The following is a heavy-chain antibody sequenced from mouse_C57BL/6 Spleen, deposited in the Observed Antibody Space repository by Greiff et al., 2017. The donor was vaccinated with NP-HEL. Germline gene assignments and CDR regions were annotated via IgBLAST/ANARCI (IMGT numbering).Heavy chain of an antibody. D-gene: IGHD1-1*01. CDR1: VYTFTSYW. CDR3: ARDYGSPHYFDY. Sequence: QVQLQQPGAELVQPGASVKLSCKASVYTFTSYWMQLLHQRPGPGLECIGDLDPSSSYPNYNQKFKGKATLTVDTSSSTAYMQLSSLTSEDSAVYYCARDYGSPHYFDYWGQGTTLTVSS. V-gene: IGHV1-50*01. CDR2: LDPSSSYP. J-gene: IGHJ2*01.